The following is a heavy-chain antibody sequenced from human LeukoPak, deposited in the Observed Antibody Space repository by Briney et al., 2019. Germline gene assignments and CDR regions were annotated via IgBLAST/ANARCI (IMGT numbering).Heavy chain of an antibody. Sequence: GRSLRLSCAGFGFTFSSYGMQWVRQAPGKGLEWVTVISHDGSVKHYADSVKGRFTISRDNARNTLYLQMSSLRAEDSAVYYCAKEANPYSSTSFDYWGRGTLVTVSS. CDR1: GFTFSSYG. J-gene: IGHJ4*02. D-gene: IGHD5-18*01. V-gene: IGHV3-30*18. CDR2: ISHDGSVK. CDR3: AKEANPYSSTSFDY.